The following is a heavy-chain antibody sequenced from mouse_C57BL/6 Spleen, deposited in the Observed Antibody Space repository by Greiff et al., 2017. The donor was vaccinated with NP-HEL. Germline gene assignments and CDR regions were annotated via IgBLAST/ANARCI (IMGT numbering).Heavy chain of an antibody. J-gene: IGHJ2*01. CDR1: GYTFTNYW. D-gene: IGHD1-1*01. V-gene: IGHV1-63*01. CDR3: ARFFHYYGDYFDY. CDR2: IYPGGGYT. Sequence: VQLQESGAELVRPGTSVKMSCKASGYTFTNYWIGWAKQRPGHGLEWIGDIYPGGGYTNYNEKFKGKATLTADKSSSTAYMQVSSLTSEDSAIYYCARFFHYYGDYFDYWGQGTTLTVSS.